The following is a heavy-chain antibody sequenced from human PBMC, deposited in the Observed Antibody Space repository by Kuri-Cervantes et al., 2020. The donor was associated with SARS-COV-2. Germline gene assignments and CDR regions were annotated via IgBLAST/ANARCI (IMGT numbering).Heavy chain of an antibody. Sequence: GGSLRLPCAASGFTFDDYAMHWVRQAPGKGLEWVSGISWNSGSIGYADSVKGRFTISRDNAKNSLYLQMNSLRAEDTALYYCAKDIDTASVVVPAAINFDYWGQGTLVTVSS. CDR3: AKDIDTASVVVPAAINFDY. CDR1: GFTFDDYA. CDR2: ISWNSGSI. V-gene: IGHV3-9*01. J-gene: IGHJ4*02. D-gene: IGHD2-2*02.